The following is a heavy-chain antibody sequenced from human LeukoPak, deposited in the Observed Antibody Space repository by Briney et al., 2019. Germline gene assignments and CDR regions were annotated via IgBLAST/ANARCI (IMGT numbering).Heavy chain of an antibody. J-gene: IGHJ6*04. CDR2: MYYSGST. CDR1: GGSVSSGSYY. V-gene: IGHV4-61*01. D-gene: IGHD4-17*01. CDR3: ARHPLTTVNRGGMDV. Sequence: PPETLSLTCTVSGGSVSSGSYYWSWIWQPPGKGLEWIGYMYYSGSTNYNPSLKSRVTISVDTSKNQFSLKLSSVTAADTAVYYCARHPLTTVNRGGMDVWGKGTTVTVSS.